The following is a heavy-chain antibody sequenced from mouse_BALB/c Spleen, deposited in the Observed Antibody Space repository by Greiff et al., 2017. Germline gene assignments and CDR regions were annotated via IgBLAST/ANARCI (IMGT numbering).Heavy chain of an antibody. D-gene: IGHD2-14*01. Sequence: QVHVKQSGAELAKPGASVKMSCKASGYTFTSYWMHWVKQRPGQGLEWIGYINPSTGYTEYNQKFKDKATLTADKSSSTAYMQLSSLTSEDSAVYYCARGYSYYAMDYWGQGTSVTVSS. V-gene: IGHV1-7*01. CDR2: INPSTGYT. J-gene: IGHJ4*01. CDR3: ARGYSYYAMDY. CDR1: GYTFTSYW.